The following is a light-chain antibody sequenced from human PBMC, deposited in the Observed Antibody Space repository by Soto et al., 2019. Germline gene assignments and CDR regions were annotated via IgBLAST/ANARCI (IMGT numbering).Light chain of an antibody. CDR2: DVS. CDR3: SSYTSSSTRV. J-gene: IGLJ2*01. Sequence: QSALTQPASVSGSPGQSITISCTGTSSDVGGYNYVSWYQQHPGKAPKVMIYDVSNRPSGVSNRFSGSKSGNTASLTISGLQDEDEADYYCSSYTSSSTRVFGGGTQLTVL. V-gene: IGLV2-14*01. CDR1: SSDVGGYNY.